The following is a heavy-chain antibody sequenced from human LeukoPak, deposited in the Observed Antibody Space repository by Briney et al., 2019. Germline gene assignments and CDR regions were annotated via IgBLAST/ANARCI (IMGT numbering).Heavy chain of an antibody. CDR1: GFTFSSYG. CDR3: AKDLYDFWSGYYPNNWFDP. Sequence: GGSLRLSCAASGFTFSSYGMHWVRQAPGRGLEWVAFIRYDGSNKYYADSVKGRFTISRDNSKNTLYLQMNSLRAEDTAVYYCAKDLYDFWSGYYPNNWFDPWGQGTLVTVSS. CDR2: IRYDGSNK. D-gene: IGHD3-3*01. J-gene: IGHJ5*02. V-gene: IGHV3-30*02.